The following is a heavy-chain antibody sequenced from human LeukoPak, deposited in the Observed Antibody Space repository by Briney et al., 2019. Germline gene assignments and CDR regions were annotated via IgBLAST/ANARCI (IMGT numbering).Heavy chain of an antibody. CDR1: GFTFSSYA. J-gene: IGHJ4*02. CDR3: AKGPWVRVPFDY. CDR2: ISGSGGST. D-gene: IGHD3-10*01. Sequence: GGSLRLSCAASGFTFSSYAMSWVRQAPGKGLEWVSAISGSGGSTYYADSVKGRFTISRDNPKNTLYLRMNSLRAEDTAVYYCAKGPWVRVPFDYWGQGTLVTVSS. V-gene: IGHV3-23*01.